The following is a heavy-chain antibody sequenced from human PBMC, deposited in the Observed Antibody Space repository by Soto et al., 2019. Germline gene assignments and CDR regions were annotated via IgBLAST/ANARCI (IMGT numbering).Heavy chain of an antibody. CDR3: TRLVQPVRYSYGDAFDI. J-gene: IGHJ3*02. Sequence: GGSLRLSCAASGFTFSGSAMHWVRQASGKGLEWVGRIRSKANSYATAYAASVKGRFTISRDDSKNTAYLQMNSLKTEDTAVYYCTRLVQPVRYSYGDAFDIWGQGTMVTVSS. V-gene: IGHV3-73*01. D-gene: IGHD5-18*01. CDR1: GFTFSGSA. CDR2: IRSKANSYAT.